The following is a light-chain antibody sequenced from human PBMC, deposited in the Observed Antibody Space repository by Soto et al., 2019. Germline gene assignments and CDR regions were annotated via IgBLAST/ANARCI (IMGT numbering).Light chain of an antibody. CDR3: AAWDDSLSGLYV. J-gene: IGLJ1*01. CDR2: SNN. Sequence: VLTQPPSASGTPGQRVTISCSGSSSNIGSNYVYWYQQLPGTAPKLLIYSNNQRPSGVPDRFSGSKSGTSASLAISGLRSEDEADYYCAAWDDSLSGLYVFGTGTKLTVL. V-gene: IGLV1-47*02. CDR1: SSNIGSNY.